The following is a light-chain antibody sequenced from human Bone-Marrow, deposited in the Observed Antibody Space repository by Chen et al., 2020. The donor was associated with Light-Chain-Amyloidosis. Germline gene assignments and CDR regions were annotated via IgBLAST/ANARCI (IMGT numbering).Light chain of an antibody. Sequence: SYVLTQPSSVSVAPGQTATIAYGGNNSGSTSVHWYQQTPGQAPLLVVYDDSDRPSGIPERLSGSNAGNTATMTISRVEAGDEADYYCQVWDRSSDRPVFGGGTKLTVL. CDR1: NSGSTS. CDR2: DDS. V-gene: IGLV3-21*02. J-gene: IGLJ3*02. CDR3: QVWDRSSDRPV.